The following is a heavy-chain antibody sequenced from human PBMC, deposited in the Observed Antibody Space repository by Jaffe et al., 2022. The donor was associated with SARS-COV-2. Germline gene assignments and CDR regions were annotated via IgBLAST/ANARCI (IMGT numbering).Heavy chain of an antibody. D-gene: IGHD2-15*01. V-gene: IGHV4-39*01. J-gene: IGHJ5*02. CDR3: ARHEALYCSGGSCYLGNWFDP. Sequence: QLQLQESGPGLVKPSETLSLTCTVSGGSISSSSYYWGWIRQPPGKGLEWIGSIYYSGSTYYNPSLKSRVTISVDTSKNQFSLKLSSVTAADTAVYYCARHEALYCSGGSCYLGNWFDPWGQGTLVTVSS. CDR1: GGSISSSSYY. CDR2: IYYSGST.